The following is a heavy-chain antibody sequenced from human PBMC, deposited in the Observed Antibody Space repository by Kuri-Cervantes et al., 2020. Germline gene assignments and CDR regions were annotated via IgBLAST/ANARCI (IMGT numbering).Heavy chain of an antibody. V-gene: IGHV3-30*18. J-gene: IGHJ5*02. CDR2: ISYDGSNK. Sequence: GGSLRLSCAASGFTFSSYGMHWVRQAPGKGLEWVAVISYDGSNKYYADSVRGRFTISRDNSKNTLDLQINSLRAEDAAVYHCVKESPGTGFGDSWGQGTLVTVSS. CDR3: VKESPGTGFGDS. CDR1: GFTFSSYG. D-gene: IGHD2-21*01.